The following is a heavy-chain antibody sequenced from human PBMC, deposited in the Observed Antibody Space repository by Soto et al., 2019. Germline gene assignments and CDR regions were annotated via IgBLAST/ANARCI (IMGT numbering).Heavy chain of an antibody. V-gene: IGHV3-21*01. D-gene: IGHD1-26*01. CDR3: ARDLVGASDSYGLDV. CDR1: GFTFSRYS. CDR2: IDSYSNFI. Sequence: GGSLRLSCAASGFTFSRYSMNWVRQAPGKGLEWVASIDSYSNFIYYADSVKGRFTISRDNARNSLSLQMNSLRAEDTAVYYCARDLVGASDSYGLDVWGQGTPVTVSS. J-gene: IGHJ6*02.